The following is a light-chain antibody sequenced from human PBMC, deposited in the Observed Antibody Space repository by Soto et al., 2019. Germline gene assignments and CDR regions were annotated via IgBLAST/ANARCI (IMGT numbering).Light chain of an antibody. CDR1: QSILFNSNNKNY. Sequence: DIVMTQSPDSLAVSLGERATINCKSSQSILFNSNNKNYLVWYQQRPGQSPKLLLYRASSREPGVPDRFSGSGSGTDFTLTISSLQADDVAVYYCQQYFSTPYTFGQGTKVDIK. J-gene: IGKJ2*01. CDR3: QQYFSTPYT. V-gene: IGKV4-1*01. CDR2: RAS.